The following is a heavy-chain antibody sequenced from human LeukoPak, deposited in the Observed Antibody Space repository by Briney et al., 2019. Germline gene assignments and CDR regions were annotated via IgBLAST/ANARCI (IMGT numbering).Heavy chain of an antibody. CDR3: ARDSDHVRDY. D-gene: IGHD3-10*01. CDR2: ISSSSSYI. Sequence: GGSLRLSCAASGFTFSTYSMNWVRQAPGKGLEWVSSISSSSSYIYYADSLKGRFTISRDNAKNSLYPQMNSLRAEDTAVYYCARDSDHVRDYWGQGTLVTVSS. J-gene: IGHJ4*02. CDR1: GFTFSTYS. V-gene: IGHV3-21*06.